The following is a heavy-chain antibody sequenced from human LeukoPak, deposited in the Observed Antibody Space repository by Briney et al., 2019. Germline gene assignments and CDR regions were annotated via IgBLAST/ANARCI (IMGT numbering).Heavy chain of an antibody. CDR1: GYTFTGYY. J-gene: IGHJ4*02. CDR2: INPNSGGT. V-gene: IGHV1-2*04. CDR3: ARREQYQLLSLDY. D-gene: IGHD2-2*01. Sequence: GASVKVSCKASGYTFTGYYMHWVRQAPGQGLEWMGWINPNSGGTNYAQKFQGWVTMTRDTSISTAYLQWSSLKASDTAMYYCARREQYQLLSLDYWGQGTLVTVSS.